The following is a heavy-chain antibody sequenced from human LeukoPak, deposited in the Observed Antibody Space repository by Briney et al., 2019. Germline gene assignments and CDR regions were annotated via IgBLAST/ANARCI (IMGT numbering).Heavy chain of an antibody. J-gene: IGHJ4*02. Sequence: GESLKISCKGSGYSFTSYWIGWVRQMPGKGLEWMGIIYPGDSDTRYSPSFQGQVTISAGKSISTAYLQWSSLKASDTAMYYCARQYYDFWSGYSVTPFDYWGQGTLVTVSS. V-gene: IGHV5-51*01. CDR3: ARQYYDFWSGYSVTPFDY. D-gene: IGHD3-3*01. CDR1: GYSFTSYW. CDR2: IYPGDSDT.